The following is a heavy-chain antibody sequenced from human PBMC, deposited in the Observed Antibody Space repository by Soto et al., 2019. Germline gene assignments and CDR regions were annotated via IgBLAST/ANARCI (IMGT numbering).Heavy chain of an antibody. CDR1: GGSFSGYY. J-gene: IGHJ6*02. D-gene: IGHD3-3*01. CDR2: INHSGST. CDR3: ARNPYTYDFWSAPYYYGMDV. Sequence: QVQLQQWGAGLLKPSETLSLTCAVYGGSFSGYYWSWIRQPPGKGLEWIGEINHSGSTNYNPSLKSRVTISVDTYKHQFSLKLSSVTAADTAVYYCARNPYTYDFWSAPYYYGMDVWGQGTTVTVSS. V-gene: IGHV4-34*01.